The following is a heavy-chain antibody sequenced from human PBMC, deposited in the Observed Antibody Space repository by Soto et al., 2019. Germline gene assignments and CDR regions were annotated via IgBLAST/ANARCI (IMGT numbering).Heavy chain of an antibody. CDR1: GFTFSSYS. CDR2: ISSSSSYI. D-gene: IGHD3-9*01. CDR3: ARDTERAYYDIVTGYGSYGMDV. V-gene: IGHV3-21*01. Sequence: GGSLRLSCAASGFTFSSYSMNWVRQAPGKGLEWVSSISSSSSYIYYADSVKGRFTISRDNAKNSLYLQMNSLRAEDTAVYYCARDTERAYYDIVTGYGSYGMDVWGQGTTVTVSS. J-gene: IGHJ6*02.